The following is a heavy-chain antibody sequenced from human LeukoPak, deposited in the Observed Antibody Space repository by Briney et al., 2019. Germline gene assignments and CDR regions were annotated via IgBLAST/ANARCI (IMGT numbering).Heavy chain of an antibody. CDR3: AREIRLDYYDSSGYYYRDAFDI. Sequence: PSETLSLTCTVSGGSISSYYWSWIRQPPGKGLEWIGYIYYSGSTNYNPSLKSRVTISVDTSKNQFSLKLSSVTAADTAVYYCAREIRLDYYDSSGYYYRDAFDICGQGTMVTVSS. V-gene: IGHV4-59*01. CDR1: GGSISSYY. D-gene: IGHD3-22*01. CDR2: IYYSGST. J-gene: IGHJ3*02.